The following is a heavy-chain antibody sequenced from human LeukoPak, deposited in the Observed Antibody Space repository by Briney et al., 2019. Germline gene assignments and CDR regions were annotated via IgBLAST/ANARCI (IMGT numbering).Heavy chain of an antibody. CDR1: GFAFSSYA. V-gene: IGHV3-30-3*01. CDR2: VSYDGGSK. Sequence: GGSLRLSCAASGFAFSSYAMHWVRQGPGKGLEWVALVSYDGGSKYYADSVKGRITISRDNSKNTLYLQMNSVRAEDTAVYYCARDSVATRTPAYWGQGTLVTVSS. J-gene: IGHJ4*02. D-gene: IGHD5-12*01. CDR3: ARDSVATRTPAY.